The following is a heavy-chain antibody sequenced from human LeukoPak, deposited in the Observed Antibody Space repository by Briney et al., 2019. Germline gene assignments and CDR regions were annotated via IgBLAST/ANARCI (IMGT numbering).Heavy chain of an antibody. Sequence: SETLTLTCAVYGGSFSGYYWSWIRQPPGKGLEWIGEINHSGSTNYNPSLMSRDTISVDTSKNQFSLKLSSVTAADTAVYYCARRRAARRTFDYWGQGTLVTVSS. D-gene: IGHD6-6*01. CDR3: ARRRAARRTFDY. CDR1: GGSFSGYY. CDR2: INHSGST. J-gene: IGHJ4*02. V-gene: IGHV4-34*01.